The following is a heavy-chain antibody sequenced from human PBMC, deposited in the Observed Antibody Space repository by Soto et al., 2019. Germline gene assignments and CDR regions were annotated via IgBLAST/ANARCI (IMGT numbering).Heavy chain of an antibody. J-gene: IGHJ4*02. CDR2: IYYSGNT. Sequence: QIHLQESGPGLVRPSETLSLTCSVSGGLTRDYWTWIRQPPGKELEWIGYIYYSGNTNYNPSPKSRVAISADTSNSTFSLKLTSVTAADTAVYSCARETSPWGYPHWGQGAPVLVSS. CDR3: ARETSPWGYPH. D-gene: IGHD7-27*01. CDR1: GGLTRDY. V-gene: IGHV4-59*08.